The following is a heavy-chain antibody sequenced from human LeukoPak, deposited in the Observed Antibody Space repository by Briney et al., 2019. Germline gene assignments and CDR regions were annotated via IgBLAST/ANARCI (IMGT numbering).Heavy chain of an antibody. CDR2: ISDSGGST. D-gene: IGHD3-22*01. CDR1: GITLSNYG. Sequence: GGSLRLSCAVSGITLSNYGMSWVRQAPGKGLEWVAGISDSGGSTSYADSVKGRFTISRDNPKNTLYLQMNSLRAEDTAVYFCAKRGVVIRVILVGFHKAAYYFDSWGQGALVTVSS. J-gene: IGHJ4*02. CDR3: AKRGVVIRVILVGFHKAAYYFDS. V-gene: IGHV3-23*01.